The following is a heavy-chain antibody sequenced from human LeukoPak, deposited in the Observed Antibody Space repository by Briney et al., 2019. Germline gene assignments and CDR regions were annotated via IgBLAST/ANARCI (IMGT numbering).Heavy chain of an antibody. V-gene: IGHV1-2*02. CDR2: INPNSGAT. CDR3: ARDHGDYVQYNWFDP. CDR1: GYTLTGYY. Sequence: GASVKVSCKASGYTLTGYYMHWVRQAPGQGLEWLGWINPNSGATKYAQKFQGRVTMTRDTSIRTAYMELSGLRSDDTAVYYCARDHGDYVQYNWFDPWGQGTLVTVSS. D-gene: IGHD4-17*01. J-gene: IGHJ5*02.